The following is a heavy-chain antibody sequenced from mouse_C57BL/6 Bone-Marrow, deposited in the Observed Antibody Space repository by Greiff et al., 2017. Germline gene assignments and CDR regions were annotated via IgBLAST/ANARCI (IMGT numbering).Heavy chain of an antibody. Sequence: EVQLQQSGGGLVQPGGSLKLSCAASGFTFSDYYMYWVRQPPEKRLEWVAYISNGGGSTYYPDTVKGRFTISRNNAKNTLYLQMSRLESEDTAMYYCAKTLWPEVWGTGATVTVSS. CDR2: ISNGGGST. CDR1: GFTFSDYY. CDR3: AKTLWPEV. V-gene: IGHV5-12*01. D-gene: IGHD1-1*02. J-gene: IGHJ1*03.